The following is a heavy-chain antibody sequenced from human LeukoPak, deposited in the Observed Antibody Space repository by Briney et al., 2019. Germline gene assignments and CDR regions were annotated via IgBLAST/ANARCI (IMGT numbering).Heavy chain of an antibody. CDR1: GFTFSSYA. V-gene: IGHV3-23*01. CDR3: AKGVITFGGVIQAFDP. J-gene: IGHJ5*02. D-gene: IGHD3-16*02. CDR2: IRGSGGST. Sequence: GGSLRLSCAASGFTFSSYAMSWVRQAPGKGLEWVSAIRGSGGSTYYADSVKGRFTISRDNSKNTLYLQMNSLRAEDTAVYYCAKGVITFGGVIQAFDPWGQGTLVTVSS.